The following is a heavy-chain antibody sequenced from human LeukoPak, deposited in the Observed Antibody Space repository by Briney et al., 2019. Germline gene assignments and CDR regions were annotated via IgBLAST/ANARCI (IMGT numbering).Heavy chain of an antibody. CDR2: INSDGSST. V-gene: IGHV3-74*01. CDR1: GFTFSSYW. CDR3: ARDNFEVYYCGSEIFYYYYMDV. J-gene: IGHJ6*03. D-gene: IGHD3-10*01. Sequence: GGSLRLSCAASGFTFSSYWMHWVRQAPGKGLVWVSRINSDGSSTSYADSAKGRFTISRDNAKNTLYLQMNSLRAEDTAVYYCARDNFEVYYCGSEIFYYYYMDVWGKGTTVTVSS.